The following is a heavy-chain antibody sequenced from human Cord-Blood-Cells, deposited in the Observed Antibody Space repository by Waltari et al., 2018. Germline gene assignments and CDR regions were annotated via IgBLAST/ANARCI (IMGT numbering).Heavy chain of an antibody. CDR1: GFTFSRYW. D-gene: IGHD2-21*02. V-gene: IGHV3-74*01. J-gene: IGHJ4*02. CDR3: AREHIVVVTAIDY. Sequence: EVQLVESGGGLVQPGGSLSLSCAASGFTFSRYWMHWVRQAPGKGLVWVSRINSDGSSTSYADSVKGRFTSSRDNAKNTLYLQMNSLRAEDTAVYYCAREHIVVVTAIDYWGQGTLVTVSS. CDR2: INSDGSST.